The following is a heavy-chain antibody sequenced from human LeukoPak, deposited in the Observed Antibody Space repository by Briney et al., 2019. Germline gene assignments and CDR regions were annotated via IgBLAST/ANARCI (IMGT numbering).Heavy chain of an antibody. D-gene: IGHD1-26*01. CDR2: ISGDGDNT. V-gene: IGHV3-43*02. Sequence: GGSLRLSCVASGFTVDDYALHWVRQAAGKGLEWISVISGDGDNTHYADSVKGRFTISRDNSKNSLYLQMSSLRADDTALYYCAKGVRSGTYYNCFDPWGQGTLVTVSS. J-gene: IGHJ5*02. CDR1: GFTVDDYA. CDR3: AKGVRSGTYYNCFDP.